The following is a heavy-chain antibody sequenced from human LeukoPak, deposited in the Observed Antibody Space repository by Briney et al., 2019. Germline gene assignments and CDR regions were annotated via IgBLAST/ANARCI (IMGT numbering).Heavy chain of an antibody. CDR3: ARSRLLWFGAGPFDY. J-gene: IGHJ4*02. CDR2: IYYSGST. V-gene: IGHV4-59*12. D-gene: IGHD3-10*01. CDR1: GGSISSDC. Sequence: SETLSLTCTVPGGSISSDCWSWIRQPPGKGLEWIGYIYYSGSTKYNPSLKSRVTISVDTSKNQFSLKLSSVTAADTAVYYCARSRLLWFGAGPFDYWGQGTLVTVSS.